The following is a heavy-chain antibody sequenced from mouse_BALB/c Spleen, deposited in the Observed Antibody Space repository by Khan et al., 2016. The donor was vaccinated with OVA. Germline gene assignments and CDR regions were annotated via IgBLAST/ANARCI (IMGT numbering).Heavy chain of an antibody. Sequence: VQLQESGPRLVAPSQSLSITCTVSGFSFSDYDVSWIRQPPGKGLQWLGVIWGGGSTYYTSALKSRLSISKDNSKSQVFLKMNSLQTDDTAVYYCAKGLWSYYFALDYWGQGTSVTVSS. J-gene: IGHJ4*01. CDR3: AKGLWSYYFALDY. CDR1: GFSFSDYD. V-gene: IGHV2-6-5*01. D-gene: IGHD1-1*02. CDR2: IWGGGST.